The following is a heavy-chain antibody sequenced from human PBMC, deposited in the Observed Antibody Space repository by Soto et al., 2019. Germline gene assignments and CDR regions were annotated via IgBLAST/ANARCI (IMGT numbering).Heavy chain of an antibody. CDR3: ARGRMGYCSSTSCYGETITYGMDV. V-gene: IGHV4-31*03. CDR2: IYYSGST. D-gene: IGHD2-2*01. CDR1: GGSISSGGYY. J-gene: IGHJ6*02. Sequence: SETLSLTCTVSGGSISSGGYYWSWIRQHPGKGLEWIGYIYYSGSTYYNPSLKSRVTISVDTSKNQFSLKLSSVTAADTAVYYCARGRMGYCSSTSCYGETITYGMDVWGQGTTVTVSS.